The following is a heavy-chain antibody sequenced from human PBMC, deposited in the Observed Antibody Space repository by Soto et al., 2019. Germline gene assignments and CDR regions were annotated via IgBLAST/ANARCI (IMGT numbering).Heavy chain of an antibody. J-gene: IGHJ4*02. V-gene: IGHV4-59*01. CDR1: GGSISSYY. D-gene: IGHD6-6*01. CDR2: IYYSGST. Sequence: SETLSLTCTVSGGSISSYYWSWIRQPPGKGLEWIGYIYYSGSTNYNPSLKSRVTISVDTSKNQFSLKLSSVTAADTAVYYCARGRAARLGIDYWGQGTLVTVSS. CDR3: ARGRAARLGIDY.